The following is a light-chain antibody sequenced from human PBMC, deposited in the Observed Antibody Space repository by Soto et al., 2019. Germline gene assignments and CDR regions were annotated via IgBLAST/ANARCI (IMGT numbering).Light chain of an antibody. Sequence: QSVLTQPPSVSGAPGQRVTISCTGSSSNIGAGYDVHWYQQLPGTAPKLLIYGNSNRPSGVPDRFSGSKSGTSASLAITGLQAEDEADYYCQSHDSSLSVSYVVGTRTKVTVL. CDR3: QSHDSSLSVSYV. CDR2: GNS. CDR1: SSNIGAGYD. V-gene: IGLV1-40*01. J-gene: IGLJ1*01.